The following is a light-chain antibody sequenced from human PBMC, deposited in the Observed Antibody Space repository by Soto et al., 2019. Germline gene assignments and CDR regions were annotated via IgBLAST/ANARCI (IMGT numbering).Light chain of an antibody. V-gene: IGLV1-47*01. CDR1: SSNIGSNF. J-gene: IGLJ1*01. Sequence: QSVLTQPPSASGTPGQRVTISCSGSSSNIGSNFVYWYQQLPGTAPKLLIFKNNQRPSGVPDRFSGSKSGTSASLAISGLRSGDEADYYCATWDDSLNDYVLATGTKVTVL. CDR3: ATWDDSLNDYV. CDR2: KNN.